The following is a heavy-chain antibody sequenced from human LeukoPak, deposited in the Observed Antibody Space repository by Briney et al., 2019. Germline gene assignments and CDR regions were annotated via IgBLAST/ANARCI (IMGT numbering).Heavy chain of an antibody. CDR3: AKGDGLVGATTFDY. J-gene: IGHJ4*02. Sequence: PGRSLRLSCAASGFTFSSYAMSWVRQAPGKGLEWVSAISGSGGSTYYADSVKGRFTISRDNSKNTLYLQMNSLRAEDTAVYYCAKGDGLVGATTFDYWGQGTLVTVSS. D-gene: IGHD1-26*01. CDR1: GFTFSSYA. CDR2: ISGSGGST. V-gene: IGHV3-23*01.